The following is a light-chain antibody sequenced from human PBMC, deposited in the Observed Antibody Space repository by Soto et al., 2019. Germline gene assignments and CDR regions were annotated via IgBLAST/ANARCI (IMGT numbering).Light chain of an antibody. CDR3: CSYAGSSTWVV. CDR2: EVS. CDR1: SSDVGSYNL. J-gene: IGLJ2*01. V-gene: IGLV2-23*02. Sequence: QSVLTQPASVSGSPGQSITISCTGTSSDVGSYNLVSWYQQHPGKAPKLMIYEVSKRPSGVSNRFSGSKSGNTASLTISGLQAEDEADYYCCSYAGSSTWVVFGGGTKLTVL.